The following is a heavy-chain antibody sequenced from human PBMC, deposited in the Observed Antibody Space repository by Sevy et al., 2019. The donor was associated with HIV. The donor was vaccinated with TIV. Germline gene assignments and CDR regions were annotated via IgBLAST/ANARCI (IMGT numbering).Heavy chain of an antibody. D-gene: IGHD5-12*01. J-gene: IGHJ4*02. Sequence: GGSLRLSCAASGFTFSDYYMSWIRQAPGKGLEWVSYISSSGSNTYYADSVKGRFTISRDNAKNSLYLQMNSLRAEDTPVYYCARASGYDYRGKYLDFWGQGTLVTVSS. CDR2: ISSSGSNT. V-gene: IGHV3-11*04. CDR1: GFTFSDYY. CDR3: ARASGYDYRGKYLDF.